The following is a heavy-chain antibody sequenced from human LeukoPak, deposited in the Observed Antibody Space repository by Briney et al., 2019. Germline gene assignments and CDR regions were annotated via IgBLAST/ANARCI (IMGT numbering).Heavy chain of an antibody. CDR3: ARRITIAAAGWGYGMDV. D-gene: IGHD6-13*01. V-gene: IGHV3-7*03. J-gene: IGHJ6*02. CDR2: IRHDGSDK. Sequence: GGSLRLSCAASGFTFNNHWMSWVRQAPGKGLEWVANIRHDGSDKKYVDSVKGRFTISRDNAENLLFLQMNSLRAEDTAVYYCARRITIAAAGWGYGMDVWGQGTTVTVSS. CDR1: GFTFNNHW.